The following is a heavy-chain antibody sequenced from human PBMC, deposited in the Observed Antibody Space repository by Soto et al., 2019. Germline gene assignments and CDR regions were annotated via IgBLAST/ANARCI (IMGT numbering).Heavy chain of an antibody. CDR3: SKDFQGSLEHHFDA. Sequence: GGSLRLSCVASGFIFSNYWMSWVRQAPGKGLEWVANMKPDGSQIYYVESVKGRFTISRDNAENSLYLQMNSLRAEDTAVYYCSKDFQGSLEHHFDAWGQGTLVTVSS. CDR2: MKPDGSQI. V-gene: IGHV3-7*04. D-gene: IGHD3-10*01. CDR1: GFIFSNYW. J-gene: IGHJ4*02.